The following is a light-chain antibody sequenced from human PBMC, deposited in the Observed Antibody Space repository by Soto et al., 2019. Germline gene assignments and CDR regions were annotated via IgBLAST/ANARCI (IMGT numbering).Light chain of an antibody. Sequence: DIQMTQSPSTLSASVGDRVTITCRASQSISSWLAWYQQKPGKAPKLLISHASSLHSGVPSRFSGSGSGTEFTLTITNLPPDDFATYYCQQYNSYSYTFGQGTKLAIK. CDR3: QQYNSYSYT. CDR1: QSISSW. CDR2: HAS. J-gene: IGKJ2*01. V-gene: IGKV1-5*01.